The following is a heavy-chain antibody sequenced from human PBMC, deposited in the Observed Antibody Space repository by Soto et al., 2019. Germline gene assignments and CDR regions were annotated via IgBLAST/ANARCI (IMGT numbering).Heavy chain of an antibody. CDR3: ARGTSALVGDV. CDR1: GGTFSSHT. Sequence: QAQLVQSGAEVKKPGSSVKVSCKASGGTFSSHTINWVRQAPGQGLEWMGRIIPLLDIANFAQKFQGRVRITAEKSTSTAYMELSSLRSDDTAVYYCARGTSALVGDVWGQGTTVIVSS. CDR2: IIPLLDIA. J-gene: IGHJ6*02. V-gene: IGHV1-69*02. D-gene: IGHD2-8*02.